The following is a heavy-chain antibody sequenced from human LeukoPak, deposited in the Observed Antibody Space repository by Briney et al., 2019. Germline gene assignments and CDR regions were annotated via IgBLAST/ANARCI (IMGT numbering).Heavy chain of an antibody. D-gene: IGHD6-13*01. V-gene: IGHV4-59*01. CDR3: ARGWAAAAGTGYYGMNV. CDR1: GGSTSSYY. Sequence: SETLSLTCTVSGGSTSSYYWSWIRQPPGKGLEWIGYIYYSGSTNYNPSLKSRVTISVDTSKNQFSLKLSSVTAADTAVYYCARGWAAAAGTGYYGMNVWGQGTTVTVSS. J-gene: IGHJ6*02. CDR2: IYYSGST.